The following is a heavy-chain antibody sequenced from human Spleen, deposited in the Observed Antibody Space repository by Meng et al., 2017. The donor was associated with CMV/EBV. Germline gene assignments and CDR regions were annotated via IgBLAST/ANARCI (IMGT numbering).Heavy chain of an antibody. J-gene: IGHJ6*02. Sequence: GSLRLSCTVSGGSISSSSYYWGWIRQPPGKGLEWIGSIYYSGSTYYNPSLKSRVTISVDTSKNQFSLKLSSVTAADTAVYYCARDRSDYGGNSGGPPPGMDVWGQGTTVTVS. D-gene: IGHD4-23*01. CDR1: GGSISSSSYY. CDR2: IYYSGST. V-gene: IGHV4-39*07. CDR3: ARDRSDYGGNSGGPPPGMDV.